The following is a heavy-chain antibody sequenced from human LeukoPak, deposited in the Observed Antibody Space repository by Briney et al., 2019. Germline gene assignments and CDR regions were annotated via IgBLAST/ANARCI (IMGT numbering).Heavy chain of an antibody. J-gene: IGHJ4*02. Sequence: GGSLRLSCAVSGFTLSTYTMNWVRQAPGKGLEWISYIDSSSSTIYYADSVKGRFTISRDNAKNSLYLQMNSLRAEDTALYYCARVGSFWAAAGSFDYWGQGTLVTVSS. CDR2: IDSSSSTI. D-gene: IGHD6-13*01. CDR1: GFTLSTYT. V-gene: IGHV3-48*01. CDR3: ARVGSFWAAAGSFDY.